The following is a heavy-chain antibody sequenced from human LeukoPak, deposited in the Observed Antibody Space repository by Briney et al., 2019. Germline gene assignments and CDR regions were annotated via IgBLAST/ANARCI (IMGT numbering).Heavy chain of an antibody. V-gene: IGHV1-8*01. CDR3: ARGMIAAAGTGVDY. CDR2: MNPNSGNT. J-gene: IGHJ4*02. CDR1: GYTFTSYD. D-gene: IGHD6-13*01. Sequence: GASVKVSCKASGYTFTSYDINLVRQATGQGLEWMGWMNPNSGNTGYAQKFQGRVTMTRNTSISTAYMELSSLRSEDTAVYYCARGMIAAAGTGVDYWGQGTLVTVSS.